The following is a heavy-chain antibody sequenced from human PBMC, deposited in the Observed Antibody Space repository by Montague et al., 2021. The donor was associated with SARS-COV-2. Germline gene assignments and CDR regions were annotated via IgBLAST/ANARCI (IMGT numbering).Heavy chain of an antibody. CDR3: AKDSYYYGLGYGMDV. Sequence: SLRLSCAASGFTFNSYAMSWVRQAPGKGLEWVSIIYSGGSSTYYADSVKGRFTISRDNSKNTLYLQMNSMRAEDTALYYCAKDSYYYGLGYGMDVWGQGTTVTVSS. J-gene: IGHJ6*02. CDR2: IYSGGSST. D-gene: IGHD3-10*01. V-gene: IGHV3-23*03. CDR1: GFTFNSYA.